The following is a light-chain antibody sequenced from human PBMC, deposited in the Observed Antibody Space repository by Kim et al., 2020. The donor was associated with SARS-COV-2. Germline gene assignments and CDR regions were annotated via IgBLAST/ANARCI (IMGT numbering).Light chain of an antibody. CDR3: CSYTRSTTRV. CDR2: DVS. Sequence: QSALTQPASVSGSPGQSITISCTGTSSDIGAYNYVSWYQQHPGKAPKLIIYDVSNRPSGVSSRFSGSKSGNTASLTISGLQCEDEADFYCCSYTRSTTRVFGGGTKVTVL. V-gene: IGLV2-14*03. J-gene: IGLJ3*02. CDR1: SSDIGAYNY.